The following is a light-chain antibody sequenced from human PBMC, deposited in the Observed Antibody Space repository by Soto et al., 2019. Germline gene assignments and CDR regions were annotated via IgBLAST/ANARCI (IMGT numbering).Light chain of an antibody. Sequence: EIVMTPSPATLSVSPVERATLSCRASQSVSSKLAWYQQKPGQAPRLLIYGASTRATGIPAGFSGSGSGTEFTLTISSLQSEDFAVYYCQQYNNWPPITFGQGTRLEIK. CDR1: QSVSSK. CDR3: QQYNNWPPIT. J-gene: IGKJ5*01. CDR2: GAS. V-gene: IGKV3-15*01.